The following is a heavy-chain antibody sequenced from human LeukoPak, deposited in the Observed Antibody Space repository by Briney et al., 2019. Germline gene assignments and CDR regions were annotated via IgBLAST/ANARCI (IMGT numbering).Heavy chain of an antibody. CDR3: ARDHCSGGRCYPPDY. Sequence: GGSLRLSCAASGXTFSSYEMNWVRQAPGKGLEWVSYISKSGSTIYYADSVKGRFTISRDNAKNSLYLQMNSLRGEDTAVYYCARDHCSGGRCYPPDYWGQGTLVTVSS. D-gene: IGHD2-15*01. V-gene: IGHV3-48*03. CDR2: ISKSGSTI. J-gene: IGHJ4*02. CDR1: GXTFSSYE.